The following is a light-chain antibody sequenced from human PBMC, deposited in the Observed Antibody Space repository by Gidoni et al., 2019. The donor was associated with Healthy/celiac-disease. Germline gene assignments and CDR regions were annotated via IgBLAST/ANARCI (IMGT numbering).Light chain of an antibody. Sequence: EIVLTHSPATLSLSPGERATLSCRPSQSFSSYLAWYQQKPGQAPRILIYDASNRATGIPARLSGSGYGTEFNLTISSLEPEDFAVYYCQQRSNWPITVGGGTKVEIK. CDR2: DAS. V-gene: IGKV3-11*01. CDR1: QSFSSY. CDR3: QQRSNWPIT. J-gene: IGKJ4*01.